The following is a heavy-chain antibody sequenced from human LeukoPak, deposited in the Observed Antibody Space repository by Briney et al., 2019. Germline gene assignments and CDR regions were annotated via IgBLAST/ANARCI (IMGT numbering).Heavy chain of an antibody. CDR3: ARGQYGVGIDY. D-gene: IGHD4-17*01. J-gene: IGHJ4*02. V-gene: IGHV3-48*01. CDR2: ITRSSSNI. CDR1: GFTFSSYT. Sequence: GGSLRLSCAASGFTFSSYTMSWVRQAPGKGLEWVSDITRSSSNINYADSVKGRFTISRDNAKNSLYLQMNSLRVEDTGVYYCARGQYGVGIDYWVQETLVTVSS.